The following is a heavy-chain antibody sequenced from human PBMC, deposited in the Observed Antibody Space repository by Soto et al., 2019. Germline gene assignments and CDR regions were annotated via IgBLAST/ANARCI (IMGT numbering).Heavy chain of an antibody. CDR2: IYYSGST. CDR3: ARDLSSWYISYYYGMDV. J-gene: IGHJ6*02. CDR1: GGSISSSSYY. D-gene: IGHD6-13*01. V-gene: IGHV4-39*02. Sequence: PSETLSLTCTVSGGSISSSSYYWGWIRQPPGKGLEWIGSIYYSGSTYYNPSLKSRVTISVDTSKNQFSLKLSSVTAADTAVYYCARDLSSWYISYYYGMDVWGQGTTVTVSS.